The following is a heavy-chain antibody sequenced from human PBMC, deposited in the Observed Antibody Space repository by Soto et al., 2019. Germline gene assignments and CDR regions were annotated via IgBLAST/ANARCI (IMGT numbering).Heavy chain of an antibody. D-gene: IGHD3-10*01. J-gene: IGHJ4*02. CDR2: INSDGSST. CDR3: ARVTPHYGSGSYYNPLYFDY. V-gene: IGHV3-74*01. Sequence: GGSLRLSCAASGFTFSSYWMHWVRQAPGKGLVWVSRINSDGSSTSYADSVKGRFTISRDNAKNTLYLQMNSLRAEDTAVYYCARVTPHYGSGSYYNPLYFDYWGQGTLVTVSS. CDR1: GFTFSSYW.